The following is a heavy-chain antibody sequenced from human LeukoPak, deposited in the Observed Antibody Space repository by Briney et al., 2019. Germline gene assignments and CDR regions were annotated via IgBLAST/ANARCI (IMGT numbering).Heavy chain of an antibody. CDR1: GFTFSGHW. D-gene: IGHD2/OR15-2a*01. V-gene: IGHV3-74*01. CDR3: ARTETFYFDY. J-gene: IGHJ4*02. CDR2: SDGSSA. Sequence: GGSLRLSCAASGFTFSGHWMHWVRQVPGKGLVWVSRSDGSSASYADSVKGRFTISRDSAKNTVYLQMNSLRAEDTAVYYCARTETFYFDYWGQGTLVTVSS.